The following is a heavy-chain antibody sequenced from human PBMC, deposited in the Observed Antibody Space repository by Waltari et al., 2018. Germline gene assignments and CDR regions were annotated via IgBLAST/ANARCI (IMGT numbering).Heavy chain of an antibody. CDR2: IYRGGSI. J-gene: IGHJ6*02. D-gene: IGHD3-16*02. Sequence: EVQLVQSGGGLIPPGGSLRLSCAASGLSVIDHYMSWVRQAPGKGLEWVSVIYRGGSIKYGDSVKGRFTLSRDNSKNTLFLQMNSLRSEDTAVYYCARLSDPNKYYYGMDVWGQGTTVTVSS. V-gene: IGHV3-53*01. CDR1: GLSVIDHY. CDR3: ARLSDPNKYYYGMDV.